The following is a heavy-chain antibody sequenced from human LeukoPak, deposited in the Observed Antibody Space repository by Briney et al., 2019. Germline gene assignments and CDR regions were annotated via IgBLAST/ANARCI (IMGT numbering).Heavy chain of an antibody. V-gene: IGHV3-48*03. Sequence: GGSLRLSCAASGFTFSGYEMHWVRQAPGKGLEWVSYISSSGSTIYYADSVKGRFTISRDNAKNSLYLQMNSLRAEDTAVYYCARASLRYFDWLLGTGMDVWGKGTTVTVSS. CDR2: ISSSGSTI. D-gene: IGHD3-9*01. J-gene: IGHJ6*04. CDR1: GFTFSGYE. CDR3: ARASLRYFDWLLGTGMDV.